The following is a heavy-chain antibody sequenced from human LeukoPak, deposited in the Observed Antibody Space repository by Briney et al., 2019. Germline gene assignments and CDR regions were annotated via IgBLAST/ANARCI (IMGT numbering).Heavy chain of an antibody. CDR2: IHYSGTT. J-gene: IGHJ4*02. CDR1: GGSFSDYS. V-gene: IGHV4-59*08. Sequence: TSETLSLTCAVYGGSFSDYSWTWIRQPPGKGLEWIGYIHYSGTTNYNPSLKNRVTISLDTSKNQFSLNLSSVTAADTAVYYCARMGGYSGYATHWGQGTLVTVSS. CDR3: ARMGGYSGYATH. D-gene: IGHD5-12*01.